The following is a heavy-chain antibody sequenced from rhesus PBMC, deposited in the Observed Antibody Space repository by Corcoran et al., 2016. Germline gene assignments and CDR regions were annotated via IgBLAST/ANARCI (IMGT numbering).Heavy chain of an antibody. D-gene: IGHD6-25*01. CDR3: ASSPSGSWDYFDH. CDR1: GGSISSNY. J-gene: IGHJ4*01. Sequence: QVQLQQWGEGLVKPSETLSLTCAVYGGSISSNYWSWLRQHPGKGLEWIGRIRSGGSTNYNPSLKSRVTISIDTSKNQCSLKLSSVTAADTAVYYCASSPSGSWDYFDHWGQGVLVTVSS. V-gene: IGHV4-160*01. CDR2: IRSGGST.